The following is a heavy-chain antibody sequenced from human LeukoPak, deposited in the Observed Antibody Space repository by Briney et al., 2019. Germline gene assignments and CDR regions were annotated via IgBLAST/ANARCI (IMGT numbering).Heavy chain of an antibody. CDR2: ISGNGGST. CDR1: GFTFSSYA. D-gene: IGHD6-13*01. J-gene: IGHJ4*02. Sequence: GGSLRLSCAASGFTFSSYAMSWVRQAPGKGLEWVSAISGNGGSTYYADSVKGRFTISRDNSKNTLYLQMNSLRAEDTAVYYCAKALGGDYSSDYWGQGTLVTVSS. V-gene: IGHV3-23*01. CDR3: AKALGGDYSSDY.